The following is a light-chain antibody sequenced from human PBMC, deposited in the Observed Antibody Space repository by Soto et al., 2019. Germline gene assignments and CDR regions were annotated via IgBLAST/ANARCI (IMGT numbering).Light chain of an antibody. J-gene: IGLJ3*02. CDR2: SNN. V-gene: IGLV1-44*01. CDR3: AAWDDSLNGWV. Sequence: QSVLTQPPSASGTPGQRVTISCSGSPSNIGSNTINWYQQLPGTAPKLLIYSNNQRPSGVPDRFSASKSGTSASLAISGLQSEDEGDYYCAAWDDSLNGWVFCGGTKLTV. CDR1: PSNIGSNT.